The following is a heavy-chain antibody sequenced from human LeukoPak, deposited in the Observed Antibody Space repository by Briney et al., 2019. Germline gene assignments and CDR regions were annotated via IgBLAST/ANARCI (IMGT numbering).Heavy chain of an antibody. CDR3: ARTPIEMAYYYYAMDV. Sequence: SETLSLTCTVSGGSISSYYWSWIRQPPGKGLEWIGYIYYSGSTNYNPSLKSRVTISVDTSKNQFSLKLSSVTAADTAVYYCARTPIEMAYYYYAMDVWGQGTTVTVSS. J-gene: IGHJ6*02. D-gene: IGHD5-24*01. CDR2: IYYSGST. CDR1: GGSISSYY. V-gene: IGHV4-59*08.